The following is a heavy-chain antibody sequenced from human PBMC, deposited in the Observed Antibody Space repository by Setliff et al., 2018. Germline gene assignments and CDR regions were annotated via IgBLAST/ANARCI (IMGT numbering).Heavy chain of an antibody. D-gene: IGHD6-6*01. J-gene: IGHJ6*03. Sequence: GASVKVSCKTSGFGFTTFGFSWVRQAPGQGLEWLGSISPYSGNTNYPQWLQDRVTIITDESTNTAFMQLSSLRSDDTAVYYCVREGVDRRSSTDYRYYMDVWGKGTTVTVSS. CDR3: VREGVDRRSSTDYRYYMDV. CDR1: GFGFTTFG. CDR2: ISPYSGNT. V-gene: IGHV1-18*01.